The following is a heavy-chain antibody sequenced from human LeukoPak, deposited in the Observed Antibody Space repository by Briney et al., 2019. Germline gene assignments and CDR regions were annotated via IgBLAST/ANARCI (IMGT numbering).Heavy chain of an antibody. CDR2: IIPIFGTA. J-gene: IGHJ3*02. V-gene: IGHV1-69*05. D-gene: IGHD3-22*01. CDR3: ARSSSGYLYFPFDI. Sequence: SVKVSCKASGGTFISYAISWVRQAPGQGLEWMGGIIPIFGTANYAQKFQGRVTITMDESTSTAYMELSSLRSEDTAVYYCARSSSGYLYFPFDIWGQGTMVTVSS. CDR1: GGTFISYA.